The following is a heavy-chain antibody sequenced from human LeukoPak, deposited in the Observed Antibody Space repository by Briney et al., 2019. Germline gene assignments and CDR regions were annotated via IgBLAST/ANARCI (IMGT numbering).Heavy chain of an antibody. V-gene: IGHV3-11*01. J-gene: IGHJ6*03. CDR2: ISATNTDI. Sequence: PGGSLRLSCAASGFTFSDYHRIWIRQAPGKGLEWFSYISATNTDIHYTDSVKGRFTSSRDKAKNSLYLQMNSLSAEDTAVYYCARDRCSGGGCYFYYMDVWGKGTTVAISS. D-gene: IGHD2-15*01. CDR3: ARDRCSGGGCYFYYMDV. CDR1: GFTFSDYH.